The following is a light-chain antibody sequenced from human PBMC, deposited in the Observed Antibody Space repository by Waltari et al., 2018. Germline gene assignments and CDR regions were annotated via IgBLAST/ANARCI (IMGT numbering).Light chain of an antibody. CDR1: QSVSRA. J-gene: IGKJ1*01. CDR3: QHYVRLPAT. CDR2: GAS. V-gene: IGKV3-20*01. Sequence: EIVLTQSPGSLSSSPGERVNLSCRASQSVSRALAWYRQKPGQAPRLLIFGASNRATGIPDRFSGSGSETDFSLTISRLEPEDFAVYYCQHYVRLPATFGRGTKVEIK.